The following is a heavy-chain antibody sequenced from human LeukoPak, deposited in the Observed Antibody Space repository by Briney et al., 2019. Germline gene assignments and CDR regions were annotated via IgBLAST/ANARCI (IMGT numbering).Heavy chain of an antibody. J-gene: IGHJ4*02. V-gene: IGHV3-66*01. CDR1: GFTVSSNF. CDR2: IYSGGST. Sequence: SGGSLRLSCAASGFTVSSNFMSWVRQAPGKGPEWVSVIYSGGSTYYADSVKGRFTISRDNSKNTLYLQMNSLRVEDTAVYYCALGLVTDYWGQGTLVTVSS. D-gene: IGHD3-9*01. CDR3: ALGLVTDY.